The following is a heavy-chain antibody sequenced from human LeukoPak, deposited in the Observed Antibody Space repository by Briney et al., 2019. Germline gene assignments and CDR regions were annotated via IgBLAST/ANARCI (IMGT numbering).Heavy chain of an antibody. CDR2: IYHSGST. CDR1: GYSISSGYY. D-gene: IGHD5-24*01. J-gene: IGHJ4*02. Sequence: SETLSLTCTVSGYSISSGYYWGWIRQPPGKGRGGIGSIYHSGSTYYNPSLKSRVTISVDTSKNQFSLKLSSVTAADTAVYYCAREEMATIKGGFVAYWGQGTLVTVSS. V-gene: IGHV4-38-2*02. CDR3: AREEMATIKGGFVAY.